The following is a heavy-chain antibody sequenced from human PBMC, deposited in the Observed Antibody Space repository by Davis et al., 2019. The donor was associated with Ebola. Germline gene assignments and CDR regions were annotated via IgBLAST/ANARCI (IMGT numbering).Heavy chain of an antibody. D-gene: IGHD2/OR15-2a*01. CDR2: LYYSGST. Sequence: PSETLSLTCTVSGGSISSYYWSWIRQPPGKGLEWIGYLYYSGSTNYNPSLKSRVTISVDTSKNQFSLKLSSVTAADTAVYYCARDISTTVSAFDIWGQGTMVTVSS. J-gene: IGHJ3*02. CDR1: GGSISSYY. CDR3: ARDISTTVSAFDI. V-gene: IGHV4-59*01.